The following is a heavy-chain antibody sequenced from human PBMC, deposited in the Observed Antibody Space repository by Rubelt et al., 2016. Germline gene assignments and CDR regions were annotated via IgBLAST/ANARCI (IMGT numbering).Heavy chain of an antibody. Sequence: QVQLVQSGAEVKKPGASVKVSCKASGYTFTSYYMHWVRQAPGQGLEYMGIINPTDGGTRYVQKFQGRVTMTRDTSTSTVYMELSSLRSDDTAVYYCARELNDFDIWGQGTMVTVSS. CDR3: ARELNDFDI. J-gene: IGHJ3*02. CDR1: GYTFTSYY. CDR2: INPTDGGT. V-gene: IGHV1-46*01.